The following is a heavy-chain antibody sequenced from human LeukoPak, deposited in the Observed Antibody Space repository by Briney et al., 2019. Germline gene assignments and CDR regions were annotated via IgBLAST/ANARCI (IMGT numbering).Heavy chain of an antibody. CDR2: IYHSGST. V-gene: IGHV4-38-2*02. CDR1: GYSISSGYY. D-gene: IGHD3-22*01. CDR3: ARVVQSTDSSGFYLPEYFQH. Sequence: RTSETLSLTCTVSGYSISSGYYWGWIRQPPGKGLEWIGSIYHSGSTHYNPSLKSRVTISVDTSKNQFSLKLRSVTAADTAVYYCARVVQSTDSSGFYLPEYFQHWGQGTLVTVSS. J-gene: IGHJ1*01.